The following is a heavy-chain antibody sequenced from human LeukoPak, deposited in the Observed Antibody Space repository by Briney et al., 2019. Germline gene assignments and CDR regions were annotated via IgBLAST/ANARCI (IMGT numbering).Heavy chain of an antibody. V-gene: IGHV4-39*07. CDR3: ARDVVSGSFGD. CDR2: IYYSGST. CDR1: GGSISSSRYY. J-gene: IGHJ4*02. Sequence: SETLSLTCTVSGGSISSSRYYWGWLRQPPGKGLEWIASIYYSGSTHYNPSLKNRVIISVDTSKNQFSLKLSSVTAADTAVYYCARDVVSGSFGDWGQGTLVTVSS. D-gene: IGHD1-26*01.